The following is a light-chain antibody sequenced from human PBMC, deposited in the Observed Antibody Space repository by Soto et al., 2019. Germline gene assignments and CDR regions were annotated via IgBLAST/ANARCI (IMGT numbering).Light chain of an antibody. CDR1: QGISSY. V-gene: IGKV1-9*01. Sequence: DIQLTQSPSFLSASVGDRVTITCRASQGISSYLAWYQQKPGKAPKLLIYAASTVQSGVPSRFSGSGSGTEFPLTISSLQPEDFATYYCQQLNSYPLTFGPGTKVDIK. CDR3: QQLNSYPLT. J-gene: IGKJ3*01. CDR2: AAS.